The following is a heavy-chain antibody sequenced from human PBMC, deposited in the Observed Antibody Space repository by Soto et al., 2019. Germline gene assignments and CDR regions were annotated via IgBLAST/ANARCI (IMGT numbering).Heavy chain of an antibody. J-gene: IGHJ4*02. V-gene: IGHV1-2*04. D-gene: IGHD6-19*01. CDR3: ARGVSGWSPFDL. CDR2: INPNSGVT. Sequence: ASVKVSCKASGYTFTDYYVHWVRQSPGQGLEWMGWINPNSGVTNYAQKFQGWVTLTRDTSVSTAYMELNRLKSDDTAVFFCARGVSGWSPFDLWGQGTLVTVSS. CDR1: GYTFTDYY.